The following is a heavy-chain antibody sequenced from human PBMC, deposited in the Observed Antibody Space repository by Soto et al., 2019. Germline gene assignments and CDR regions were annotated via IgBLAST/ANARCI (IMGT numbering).Heavy chain of an antibody. V-gene: IGHV4-61*01. D-gene: IGHD5-18*01. CDR3: SWGREDRAMTGYY. CDR1: GGSVNSGNYY. J-gene: IGHJ4*02. CDR2: IYYSGST. Sequence: SETLSLTCTVSGGSVNSGNYYWSWIRQSPGKGLEWIGYIYYSGSTKYNPSLKSRVTISVDTSKNQFSLKLSSVTAADTAVYYYSWGREDRAMTGYYWGQGTLVTVSS.